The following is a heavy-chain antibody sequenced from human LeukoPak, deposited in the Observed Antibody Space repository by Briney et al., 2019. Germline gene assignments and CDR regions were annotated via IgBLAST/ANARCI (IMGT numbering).Heavy chain of an antibody. CDR2: INPNSGGT. CDR3: ARDFYSSGRGAFDI. Sequence: GASVKVSCKASGYTFTGYYMHWVRQAPGQGLEWMGWINPNSGGTNYAQKFQGRVTMTRDTSISTVYMELSSLRSDDTAVFYCARDFYSSGRGAFDIWGQGTVVTVSS. D-gene: IGHD6-19*01. V-gene: IGHV1-2*02. J-gene: IGHJ3*02. CDR1: GYTFTGYY.